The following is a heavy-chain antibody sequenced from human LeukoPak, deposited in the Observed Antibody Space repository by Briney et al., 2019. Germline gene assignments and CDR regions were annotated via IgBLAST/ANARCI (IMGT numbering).Heavy chain of an antibody. D-gene: IGHD3-10*01. J-gene: IGHJ4*02. V-gene: IGHV3-23*01. CDR3: AKEKGGSGSYYCIDY. CDR1: GFTFSSYA. Sequence: PGGSLRLSCAASGFTFSSYAMSWVRQAPGKGLEWVSAISGSGGSTYYADSVKGRFTISRDNSRNTLYLQMNSLRAEDTAVYYCAKEKGGSGSYYCIDYWGQGTLVTVSS. CDR2: ISGSGGST.